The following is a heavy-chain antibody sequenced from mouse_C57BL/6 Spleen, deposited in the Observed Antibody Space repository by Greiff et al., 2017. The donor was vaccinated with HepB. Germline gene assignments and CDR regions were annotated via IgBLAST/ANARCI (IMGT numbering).Heavy chain of an antibody. CDR3: ARNSDYDGSSYTYFDY. V-gene: IGHV1-59*01. CDR2: IDPSDSYT. J-gene: IGHJ2*01. Sequence: VQLQQPGAELVRPGTSVKLSCKASGYTFTSYWMHWVKQRPGQGLEWIGVIDPSDSYTNYNQKFKGKATLTVDTSSSTAYMQLSSLTSEDSAVYYCARNSDYDGSSYTYFDYWGQGTTLTVSS. D-gene: IGHD1-1*01. CDR1: GYTFTSYW.